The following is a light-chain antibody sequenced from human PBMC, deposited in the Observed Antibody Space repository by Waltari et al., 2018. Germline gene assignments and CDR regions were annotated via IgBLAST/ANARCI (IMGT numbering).Light chain of an antibody. CDR3: QQYNSYALT. J-gene: IGKJ4*01. V-gene: IGKV1-5*03. Sequence: DIQMTQSPSTLSASVGDRVTITCRASQSISSWLAWYQQKPGKAPKLLIYKASSLESGVPARFSGSGSGTEFTLTISSLQPDDFATYYCQQYNSYALTFGGGTKVEIK. CDR1: QSISSW. CDR2: KAS.